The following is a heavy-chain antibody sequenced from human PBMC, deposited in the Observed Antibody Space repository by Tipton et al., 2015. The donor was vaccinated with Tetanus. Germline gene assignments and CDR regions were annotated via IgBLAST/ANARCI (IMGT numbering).Heavy chain of an antibody. V-gene: IGHV3-30*03. CDR3: AREDGGPTLDYFDS. J-gene: IGHJ4*02. Sequence: SLRLSCAASEFTFSRFGMHWVRQAPGKGLEWVAVITYDGNTKYYAESVKGRFTLSRDNSQNTLFLQMNSLKLEDTAVYYCAREDGGPTLDYFDSWGQGTLVTVSS. CDR2: ITYDGNTK. CDR1: EFTFSRFG. D-gene: IGHD3-16*01.